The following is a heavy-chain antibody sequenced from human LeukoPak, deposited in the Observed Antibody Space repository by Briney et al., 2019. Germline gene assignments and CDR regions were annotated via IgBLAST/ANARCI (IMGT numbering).Heavy chain of an antibody. V-gene: IGHV4-59*01. D-gene: IGHD6-19*01. CDR1: GGSISSYY. CDR2: IYYSGST. CDR3: ARSSSGWSKLYYYGMDV. Sequence: SETLSLTCTVSGGSISSYYWSWIRQPPGKGLEWIGYIYYSGSTNYNPSLKSRVTISVDTSKNQFSLKLSSVTAADTAVYYCARSSSGWSKLYYYGMDVWGQGTTVTVSS. J-gene: IGHJ6*02.